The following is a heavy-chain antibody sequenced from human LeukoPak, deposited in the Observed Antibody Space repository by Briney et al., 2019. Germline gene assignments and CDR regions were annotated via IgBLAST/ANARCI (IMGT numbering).Heavy chain of an antibody. D-gene: IGHD3-10*01. CDR1: GYTFTSYG. Sequence: ASVKVSCKASGYTFTSYGISWVRQAPGQGLEWMGWISAYNGNTNYAQKLQGRVTITTDTSTSTAYMELRSLRSDDTAVYYCARDKGEGGTMVRGVIIGYYYYGMDVWGQGTTVTVSS. J-gene: IGHJ6*02. V-gene: IGHV1-18*01. CDR2: ISAYNGNT. CDR3: ARDKGEGGTMVRGVIIGYYYYGMDV.